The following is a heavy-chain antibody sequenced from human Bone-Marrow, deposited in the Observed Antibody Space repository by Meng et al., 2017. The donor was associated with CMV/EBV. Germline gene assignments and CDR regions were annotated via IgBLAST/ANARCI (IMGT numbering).Heavy chain of an antibody. D-gene: IGHD6-6*01. Sequence: LSLTCAASGFAFSYYDMHWVRQAPGRGLEWVAVISYDEVKTYYADSMRGRFTISRDNSKNTLYLELTSPRPEDTAVYYCARVPYRSSSGEYFYYHGMDVWGQGNTVTVSS. CDR3: ARVPYRSSSGEYFYYHGMDV. CDR2: ISYDEVKT. V-gene: IGHV3-30*04. CDR1: GFAFSYYD. J-gene: IGHJ6*02.